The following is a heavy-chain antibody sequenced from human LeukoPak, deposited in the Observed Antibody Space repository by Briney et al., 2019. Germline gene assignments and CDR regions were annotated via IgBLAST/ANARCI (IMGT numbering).Heavy chain of an antibody. CDR1: GGSISDYY. CDR2: IYSSVTT. J-gene: IGHJ4*02. CDR3: ARCHNSAWGDFDY. V-gene: IGHV4-4*07. D-gene: IGHD6-19*01. Sequence: SETLSLTCTVSGGSISDYYWTWIRQPAGKGLEWIGRIYSSVTTKYNPSPKSRLTMPANTSKNHPSPKLNYVNAADTAVYYCARCHNSAWGDFDYWGQGTLVTVSS.